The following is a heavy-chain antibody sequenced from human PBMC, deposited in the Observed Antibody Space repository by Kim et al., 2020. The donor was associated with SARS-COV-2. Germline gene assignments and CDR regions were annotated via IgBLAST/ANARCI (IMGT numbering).Heavy chain of an antibody. Sequence: SETLSLTCAVYGGSFSGYYWSWIRQPPGKGLEWIGEINHSGSTNYNPSLKSRVTISVDTSKHQFSLKLSSVTAADTAVYYCARGNGQQLVRYYFDYWGQGTLVTVYS. CDR1: GGSFSGYY. V-gene: IGHV4-34*01. CDR2: INHSGST. CDR3: ARGNGQQLVRYYFDY. J-gene: IGHJ4*02. D-gene: IGHD6-13*01.